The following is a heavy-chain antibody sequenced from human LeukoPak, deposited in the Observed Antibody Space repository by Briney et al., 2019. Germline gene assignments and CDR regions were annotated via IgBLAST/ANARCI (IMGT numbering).Heavy chain of an antibody. Sequence: TSETLSLTCTVSGGSISSSSYYWGWIRQPPGKGLEWVVSIYYSGSTYHNPSLKSRFTISVDTSKNQFSLKLSSVTAADTAVYYCARRRRTYYYDSSGYGYFDYWGQGTLVTVSS. D-gene: IGHD3-22*01. V-gene: IGHV4-39*01. CDR3: ARRRRTYYYDSSGYGYFDY. J-gene: IGHJ4*02. CDR1: GGSISSSSYY. CDR2: IYYSGST.